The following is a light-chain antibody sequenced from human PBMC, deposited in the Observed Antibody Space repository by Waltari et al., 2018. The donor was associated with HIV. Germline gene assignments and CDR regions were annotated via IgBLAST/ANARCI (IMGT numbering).Light chain of an antibody. V-gene: IGLV2-23*02. Sequence: QSALTQPASVSGSPGQSITISCTGTSSDVGGYNLVSWYQQHPGKAPKLMIYEVSKRPSGVSNRFACSKSGNTASLTITGVQAEDEADDYCCAYAGSTTYVIFGGGTKLTVL. CDR2: EVS. CDR3: CAYAGSTTYVI. J-gene: IGLJ2*01. CDR1: SSDVGGYNL.